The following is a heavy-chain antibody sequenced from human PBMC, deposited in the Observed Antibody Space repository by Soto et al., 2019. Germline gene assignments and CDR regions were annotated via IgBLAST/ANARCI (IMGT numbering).Heavy chain of an antibody. CDR3: ARIKPYYDFWSGYYTGGDGMDV. V-gene: IGHV1-8*01. D-gene: IGHD3-3*01. J-gene: IGHJ6*02. CDR2: MNPNSGDT. CDR1: GYTFTSYD. Sequence: ASVKVSCKASGYTFTSYDINWVRQATGQGLEWMGWMNPNSGDTGYAQKFQGRVTMTRNTSISTAYMELSSLRSEDTAVYYCARIKPYYDFWSGYYTGGDGMDVWGQGTTVTVSS.